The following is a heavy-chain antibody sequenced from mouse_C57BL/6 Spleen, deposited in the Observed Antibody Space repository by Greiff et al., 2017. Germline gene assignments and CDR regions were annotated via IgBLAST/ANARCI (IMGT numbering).Heavy chain of an antibody. CDR2: IHPNSGST. D-gene: IGHD1-1*01. V-gene: IGHV1-64*01. CDR3: ATHYYGSTL. J-gene: IGHJ2*01. Sequence: VQLQQSGAELVKPGASVKLSCKASGYTFTSYWMHWVKQRPGQGLEWIGMIHPNSGSTNYNEKFKSKATLTVDKSSSKAYMQLSSLTSEDSAVYYCATHYYGSTLWGQGTTLTVSS. CDR1: GYTFTSYW.